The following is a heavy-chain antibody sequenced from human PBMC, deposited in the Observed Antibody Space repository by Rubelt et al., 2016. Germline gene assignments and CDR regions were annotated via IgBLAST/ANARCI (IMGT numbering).Heavy chain of an antibody. Sequence: QVQLVQSGAEVKKPGASVKVSCKASGYTFTSYDINWVRQATGQGLEWMGWMNPNSGNKVYAQKFQGRVTMTRNTSISTAYMERSSLRSEDTAVYYCASCGSRGDPLDYWGQGTLVTVSS. D-gene: IGHD2-21*02. CDR2: MNPNSGNK. V-gene: IGHV1-8*01. CDR1: GYTFTSYD. J-gene: IGHJ4*02. CDR3: ASCGSRGDPLDY.